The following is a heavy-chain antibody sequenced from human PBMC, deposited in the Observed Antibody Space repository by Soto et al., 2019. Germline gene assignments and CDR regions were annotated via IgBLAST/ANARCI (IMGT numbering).Heavy chain of an antibody. CDR1: GFTISTYS. V-gene: IGHV3-21*01. J-gene: IGHJ6*02. Sequence: GPMRLSCVGFGFTISTYSSNWVRQAPGKGLEWVSSISRLSDIYYADSVQGRFPISRDNAKTSVALQLNSLRAEDTAVCYCAREYTDWPLAYGLAVWGHGATVTVSS. CDR2: ISRLSDI. D-gene: IGHD3-9*01. CDR3: AREYTDWPLAYGLAV.